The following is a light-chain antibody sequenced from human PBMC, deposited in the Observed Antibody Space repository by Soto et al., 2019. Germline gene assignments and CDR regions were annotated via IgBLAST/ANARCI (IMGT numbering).Light chain of an antibody. V-gene: IGKV1-39*01. CDR3: QQTYSTPIT. CDR2: ASS. CDR1: QTISNT. J-gene: IGKJ5*01. Sequence: DIQMTQSPSSLSASVGDRVTITCRASQTISNTLNWYQQRPGKPPNLLIYASSTLQSGVPPRFSGGGSGTEFTLTISILQPEDFATYYCQQTYSTPITFGQGTRLEIK.